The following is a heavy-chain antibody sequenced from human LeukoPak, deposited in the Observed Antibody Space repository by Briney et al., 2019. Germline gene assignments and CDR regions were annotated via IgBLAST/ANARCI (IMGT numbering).Heavy chain of an antibody. Sequence: GGSRRPSVGAPGLTFVSYERNWSGQPPGKGLEWVSYISSSGSTIYYADSVKGRFAISRDNAKNSLYLQMDSLRAEDTAVYYCARGITFWGQGTLVTVSS. CDR1: GLTFVSYE. D-gene: IGHD3-16*01. CDR2: ISSSGSTI. CDR3: ARGITF. V-gene: IGHV3-48*03. J-gene: IGHJ4*02.